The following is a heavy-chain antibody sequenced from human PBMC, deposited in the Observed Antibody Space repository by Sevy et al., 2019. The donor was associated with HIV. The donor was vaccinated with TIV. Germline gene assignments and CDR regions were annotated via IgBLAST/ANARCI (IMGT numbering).Heavy chain of an antibody. CDR3: ARDRPTLGAYDSSGCMSLYYYGMDV. V-gene: IGHV3-7*01. D-gene: IGHD3-22*01. J-gene: IGHJ6*02. CDR2: IKQDGSEK. CDR1: GFTFSSYW. Sequence: GGSLRLSCAASGFTFSSYWMSWVRQAPGKGLEWVANIKQDGSEKYYVDSVKGRFTISRDNAKNSLYLQMNSLRAEDTAVYYCARDRPTLGAYDSSGCMSLYYYGMDVWGQGTTVTVSS.